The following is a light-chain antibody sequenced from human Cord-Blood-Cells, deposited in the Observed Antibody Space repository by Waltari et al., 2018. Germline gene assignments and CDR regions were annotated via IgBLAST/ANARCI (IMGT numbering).Light chain of an antibody. CDR2: EGS. J-gene: IGLJ2*01. CDR3: CSYAGSSNVV. CDR1: SSDIGSYNL. V-gene: IGLV2-23*01. Sequence: QSALTQPASVSGSPRQSITISCTGTSSDIGSYNLVSWYQQHPGKAPKLMIYEGSKRPSGVSNRFSGSKSGNTDSRTISGLQAEDEADYYCCSYAGSSNVVFGGGTKLTVL.